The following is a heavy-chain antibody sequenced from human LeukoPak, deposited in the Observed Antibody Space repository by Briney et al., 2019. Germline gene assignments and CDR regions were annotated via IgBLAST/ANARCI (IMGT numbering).Heavy chain of an antibody. CDR3: ARTIVGATVDWYFDL. CDR1: GFNFGDFY. Sequence: PGGSLRLSCAASGFNFGDFYMSWIRQAPGKGLEFISYISDRGSSKDYVDCVRGQFTISRDNANNSMYLQMNTLRVEDTAIYYCARTIVGATVDWYFDLWGRGTPVTVSS. J-gene: IGHJ2*01. CDR2: ISDRGSSK. V-gene: IGHV3-11*04. D-gene: IGHD1-26*01.